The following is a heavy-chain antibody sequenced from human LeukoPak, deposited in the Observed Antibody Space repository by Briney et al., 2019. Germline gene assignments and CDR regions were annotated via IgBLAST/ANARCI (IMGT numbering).Heavy chain of an antibody. CDR2: MYGGGST. Sequence: GGSLRLSCAASGFTVSSNHMSWVRQAPGRGLEWVSIMYGGGSTYYADSVKGRFTISSDNSKNTLYLQMNSLRAEDTAVYYCAKEPFWSGYYSNLHFDYWGQGTLVTVSS. CDR1: GFTVSSNH. J-gene: IGHJ4*02. D-gene: IGHD3-3*01. V-gene: IGHV3-53*01. CDR3: AKEPFWSGYYSNLHFDY.